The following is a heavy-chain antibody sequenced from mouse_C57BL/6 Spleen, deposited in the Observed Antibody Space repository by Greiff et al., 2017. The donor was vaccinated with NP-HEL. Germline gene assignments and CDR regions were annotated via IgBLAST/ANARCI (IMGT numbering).Heavy chain of an antibody. J-gene: IGHJ2*01. CDR3: ARGGFDY. V-gene: IGHV1-59*01. Sequence: QVQLQQPWAELVRPGTSVKLSCTASGFTFTSYWMHWVKHRPGQGLEWIGVIDPSDSYTNYNQKFKGKATLTVDTSSSTAYMQLSSLTSEDSAVYYCARGGFDYWGQGTTLTVSS. CDR1: GFTFTSYW. CDR2: IDPSDSYT.